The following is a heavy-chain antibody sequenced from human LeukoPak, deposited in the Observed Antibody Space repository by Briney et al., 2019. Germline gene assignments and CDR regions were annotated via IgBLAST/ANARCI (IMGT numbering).Heavy chain of an antibody. D-gene: IGHD3-10*01. J-gene: IGHJ3*02. Sequence: ASVKVSCKASGYTFTGYYMHWVRQAPGQGLEWMAWVNPNSGGTNYAQKFQGRVTMTRDTSISTAYMELSRLRSDDTAVYYCARDRSITMVQGPIVPDAFDIWGQGTMVTVSS. CDR1: GYTFTGYY. V-gene: IGHV1-2*02. CDR3: ARDRSITMVQGPIVPDAFDI. CDR2: VNPNSGGT.